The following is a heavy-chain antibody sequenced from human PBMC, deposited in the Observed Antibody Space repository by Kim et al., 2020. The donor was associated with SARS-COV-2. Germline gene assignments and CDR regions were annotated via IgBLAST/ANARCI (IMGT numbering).Heavy chain of an antibody. J-gene: IGHJ4*02. CDR3: ARGTDYGFDY. Sequence: SETLSLTCTVSGDSVSSGSYYWTWIRQPPGKALEWISYVYYSGNTNYNPSLKSRVTSSVDTSKNQFSLKVTSVTAADTAIYYCARGTDYGFDYWGQGTLVTVSS. V-gene: IGHV4-61*01. CDR2: VYYSGNT. D-gene: IGHD3-16*01. CDR1: GDSVSSGSYY.